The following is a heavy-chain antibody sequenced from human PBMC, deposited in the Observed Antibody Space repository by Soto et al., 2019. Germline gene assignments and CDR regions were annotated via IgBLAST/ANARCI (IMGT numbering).Heavy chain of an antibody. V-gene: IGHV5-51*01. Sequence: PGESLKISCKASGSIFSGYWIGWVRQIPGKGLEWMGIIYPADSDVKYSPSFQGQVTISVDKSINTAYLQWNSLKVSDTAMYYCAGPDRQCTNGVCYKGWFDPWGQGTLVTV. D-gene: IGHD2-8*01. CDR2: IYPADSDV. J-gene: IGHJ5*02. CDR1: GSIFSGYW. CDR3: AGPDRQCTNGVCYKGWFDP.